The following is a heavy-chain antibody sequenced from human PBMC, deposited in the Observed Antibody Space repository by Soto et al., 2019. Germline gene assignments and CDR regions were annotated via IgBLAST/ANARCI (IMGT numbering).Heavy chain of an antibody. CDR3: ARGLRLAAWPI. D-gene: IGHD6-25*01. V-gene: IGHV4-34*01. J-gene: IGHJ3*02. CDR2: INHSGST. CDR1: GGSFSGYY. Sequence: PSETLSLTCAVYGGSFSGYYWSWIRQPPGKGLEWIGEINHSGSTNYNPSLKSRVTISVDTSKNQFSLKLSSVTAADTAVYYCARGLRLAAWPIWGQGTMVTVSS.